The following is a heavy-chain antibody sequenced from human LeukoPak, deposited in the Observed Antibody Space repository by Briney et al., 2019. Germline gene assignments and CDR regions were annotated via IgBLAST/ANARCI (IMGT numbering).Heavy chain of an antibody. D-gene: IGHD1-26*01. CDR2: IYYSGST. Sequence: SETLSLTCTVSGGSISSYYWSWIRQPPGKGLEWIGYIYYSGSTNYNPSLKSRVTISVDTSKNQFSLKLSSVTAADMAVYYCARTHSGSYIDYWGQGTLVTVSS. CDR3: ARTHSGSYIDY. V-gene: IGHV4-59*01. CDR1: GGSISSYY. J-gene: IGHJ4*02.